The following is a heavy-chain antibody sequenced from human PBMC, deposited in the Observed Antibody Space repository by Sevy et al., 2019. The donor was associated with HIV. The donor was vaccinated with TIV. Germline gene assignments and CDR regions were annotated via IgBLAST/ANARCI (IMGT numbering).Heavy chain of an antibody. CDR3: VRGPNCGVGGCQQISPYCLDV. CDR2: IRNRPNSYTT. D-gene: IGHD2-15*01. Sequence: GGSLRLSCAASGFTFSDHYVDWVRQAPGKGLEWVGRIRNRPNSYTTEYAASVKGRFTISRDDSRNSVYLQMNRLKAQESAVYYCVRGPNCGVGGCQQISPYCLDVWGKGATVTVSS. V-gene: IGHV3-72*01. CDR1: GFTFSDHY. J-gene: IGHJ6*03.